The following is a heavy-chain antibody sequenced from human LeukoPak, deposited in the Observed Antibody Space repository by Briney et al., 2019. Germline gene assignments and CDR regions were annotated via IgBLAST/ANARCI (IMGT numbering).Heavy chain of an antibody. D-gene: IGHD6-19*01. CDR1: GFTFSDYY. V-gene: IGHV3-11*04. CDR3: ARGDRVAVAPGDY. Sequence: GGSLRLSCAASGFTFSDYYMSWIRQAPGKGLEWVSYISSSGSTVYYADSVKGRFTISRDNSKNTLYLQMNSLRAEDTAVYYCARGDRVAVAPGDYWGQGTLVTVSS. CDR2: ISSSGSTV. J-gene: IGHJ4*02.